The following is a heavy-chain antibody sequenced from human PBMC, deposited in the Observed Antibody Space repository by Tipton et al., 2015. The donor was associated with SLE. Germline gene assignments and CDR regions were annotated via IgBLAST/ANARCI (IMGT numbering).Heavy chain of an antibody. CDR3: ARGVFGVAARDDAFDI. CDR2: IYTSGSI. Sequence: TLSLTCIVSGGSLSSYYWNWIRQSAGKGLVWIGRIYTSGSIKYSPSLKSRVTMSVDTSKQQLSLKLRSVTAADTAVYYCARGVFGVAARDDAFDIWGQGTMVTVSS. V-gene: IGHV4-4*07. D-gene: IGHD6-13*01. J-gene: IGHJ3*02. CDR1: GGSLSSYY.